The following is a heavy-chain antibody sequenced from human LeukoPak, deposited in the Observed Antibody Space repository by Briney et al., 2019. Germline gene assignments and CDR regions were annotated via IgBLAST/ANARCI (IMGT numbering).Heavy chain of an antibody. CDR3: MRTRVDSTGSYVGVFDI. J-gene: IGHJ3*02. V-gene: IGHV4-39*07. CDR1: GDSVNSNTYY. D-gene: IGHD6-19*01. CDR2: IYYGVTT. Sequence: SETLSLTCTVSGDSVNSNTYYWGWIRQPPGKGLEWIGSIYYGVTTYYSPSLKSRVTISVERSKNQFSLRLSSVTAADTAVYYCMRTRVDSTGSYVGVFDIWGQGTRVTVSS.